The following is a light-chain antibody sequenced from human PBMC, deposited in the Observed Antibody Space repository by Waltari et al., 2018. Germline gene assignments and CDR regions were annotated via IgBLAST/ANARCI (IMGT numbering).Light chain of an antibody. J-gene: IGKJ5*01. V-gene: IGKV1-5*01. CDR3: QQYYDYPIN. CDR1: QNLNTF. CDR2: DAS. Sequence: DIQMTQSPSTVSASLGDRVTITCRASQNLNTFLSWYQQKPGAVPNLLIYDASTLERGVPSRFSGSGSGTHFTLTISGLQPDDFATYYCQQYYDYPINFGQGTRLE.